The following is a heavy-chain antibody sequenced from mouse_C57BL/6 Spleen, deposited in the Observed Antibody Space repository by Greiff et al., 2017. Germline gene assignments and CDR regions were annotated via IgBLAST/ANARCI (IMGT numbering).Heavy chain of an antibody. J-gene: IGHJ4*01. V-gene: IGHV1-18*01. CDR1: GYTFTDYN. CDR3: ARMGGYYYYAMGY. CDR2: ISPNNGGT. D-gene: IGHD2-3*01. Sequence: VQLQQSGPELVKPGASVKIPCTASGYTFTDYNMAWVKQSNGKSLEWIGDISPNNGGTIYNQKFKGKSTLTVDKSSSTAYMELRSLKSEDTAVYYGARMGGYYYYAMGYWGQGTSVTDSS.